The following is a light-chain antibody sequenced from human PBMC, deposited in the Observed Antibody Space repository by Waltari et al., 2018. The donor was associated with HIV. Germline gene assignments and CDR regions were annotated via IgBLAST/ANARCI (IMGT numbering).Light chain of an antibody. CDR2: KAS. CDR3: MQTIQVPRT. J-gene: IGKJ1*01. CDR1: QSLVHSEGDTY. V-gene: IGKV2-24*01. Sequence: IVMPETPLFSPVTLGDPASISCRPSQSLVHSEGDTYLSWLHQRPGQPPRLLIYKASNRFSGVPDRFSGSEAGTEFTLKISRVEAEDGGVYYGMQTIQVPRTFGPGTKVDIK.